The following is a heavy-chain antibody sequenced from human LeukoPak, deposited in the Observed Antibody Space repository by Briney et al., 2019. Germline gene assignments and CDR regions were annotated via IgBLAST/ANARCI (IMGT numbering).Heavy chain of an antibody. Sequence: GGSLRLSCAASGFTFSSYGMSWVRQAPGKGLEWVSAISGSGGSTYYADSVKGRFTISRDNSKNTLYLQMNSLRAEDTAVYYCAKVGNVDTAMVYYYYYYMDVWGKGTTVTVSS. V-gene: IGHV3-23*01. J-gene: IGHJ6*03. CDR3: AKVGNVDTAMVYYYYYYMDV. CDR2: ISGSGGST. CDR1: GFTFSSYG. D-gene: IGHD5-18*01.